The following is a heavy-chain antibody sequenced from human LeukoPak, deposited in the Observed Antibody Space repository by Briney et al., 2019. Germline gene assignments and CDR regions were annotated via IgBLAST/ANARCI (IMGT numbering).Heavy chain of an antibody. CDR1: GFTFSSYG. Sequence: GRSLRLSCAASGFTFSSYGMHWVRQAPGKGLEWVAVIWYDGSNKYYADSVKGRFTISRDNSKNTLYLQMNSLRAEDTAVYYCARGRDIVGALDYWGQGTLVTVSS. CDR3: ARGRDIVGALDY. J-gene: IGHJ4*02. D-gene: IGHD2-15*01. CDR2: IWYDGSNK. V-gene: IGHV3-33*01.